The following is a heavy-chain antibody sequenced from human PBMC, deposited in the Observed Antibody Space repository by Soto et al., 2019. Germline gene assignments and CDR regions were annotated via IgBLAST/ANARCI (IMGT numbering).Heavy chain of an antibody. J-gene: IGHJ5*02. D-gene: IGHD2-15*01. CDR1: GGSISSGGYY. V-gene: IGHV4-31*03. CDR3: ARGGYCSSGSCYLLPYP. Sequence: QVQLQESGPGLVKPSQTLSLTCTVSGGSISSGGYYWSWIRQHPGKGLEWIWYIYYGGSTSYNPSLKSRVTISVDTSKNQFSQKLSSVTAADTAVYYCARGGYCSSGSCYLLPYPWGQGTLVTVSS. CDR2: IYYGGST.